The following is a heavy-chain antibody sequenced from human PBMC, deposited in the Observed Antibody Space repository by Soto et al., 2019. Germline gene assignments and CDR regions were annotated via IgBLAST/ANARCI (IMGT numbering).Heavy chain of an antibody. CDR2: ISWNSGSR. D-gene: IGHD6-6*01. CDR3: AKDHMWGGDSPSYYFDS. V-gene: IGHV3-9*01. CDR1: GFIFDDYA. Sequence: EVPLVESGGGLVQPGRSLRLSCAASGFIFDDYAMHWVRQAPGKGLEWVSGISWNSGSRGYADSVKGRFTISRDNGKSSLYLQLSSLRADDTALYYCAKDHMWGGDSPSYYFDSWGQGTLVTVSS. J-gene: IGHJ4*02.